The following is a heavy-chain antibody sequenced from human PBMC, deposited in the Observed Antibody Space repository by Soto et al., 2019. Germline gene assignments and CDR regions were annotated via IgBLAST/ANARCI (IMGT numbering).Heavy chain of an antibody. Sequence: GASVKVSCKASGYTFTGYYIHWVRQAPGQGLEWVGWTNPSNGGTNYAQKFQGRVTMTRDTSLSIGYMELTTLRSDDTAVFYCAREVGGGRQYYFDSWGLGTLVTVSS. V-gene: IGHV1-2*02. CDR2: TNPSNGGT. CDR3: AREVGGGRQYYFDS. J-gene: IGHJ4*02. D-gene: IGHD3-16*01. CDR1: GYTFTGYY.